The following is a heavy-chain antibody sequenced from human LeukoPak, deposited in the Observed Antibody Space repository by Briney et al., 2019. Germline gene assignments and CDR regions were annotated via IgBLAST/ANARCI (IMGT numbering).Heavy chain of an antibody. CDR2: ISPNSGGT. D-gene: IGHD1-26*01. Sequence: GASVKVSCKASGGTFSSYAISWVRQAPGQGLEWMGWISPNSGGTNYAQKFQGWVTMTRDTSISTAYMELSRLRSDDTAVYYCARGFPGWVRGSHSTGWFDPWGQGTLVTVSS. V-gene: IGHV1-2*04. CDR1: GGTFSSYA. J-gene: IGHJ5*02. CDR3: ARGFPGWVRGSHSTGWFDP.